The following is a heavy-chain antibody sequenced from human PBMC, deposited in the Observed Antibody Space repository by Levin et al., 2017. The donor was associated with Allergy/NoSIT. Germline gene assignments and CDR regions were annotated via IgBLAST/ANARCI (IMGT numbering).Heavy chain of an antibody. D-gene: IGHD3-16*02. CDR2: ISSSSSTI. J-gene: IGHJ3*02. CDR1: GFTFSSYS. V-gene: IGHV3-48*02. Sequence: SCAASGFTFSSYSMNWVRQAPGKGLEWVSYISSSSSTIYYADSVKGRFTISRDNAKNSLYLQMNSLRDEDTAVYYCARVDYVWGSYPGAFDIWGQGTMVTVSS. CDR3: ARVDYVWGSYPGAFDI.